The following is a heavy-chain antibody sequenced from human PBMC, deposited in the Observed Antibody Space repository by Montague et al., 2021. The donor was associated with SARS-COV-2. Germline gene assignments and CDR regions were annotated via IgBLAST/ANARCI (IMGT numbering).Heavy chain of an antibody. D-gene: IGHD5-12*01. Sequence: SETLSLTCSVSGFSISSGFYWAWIRQSPGKGPEWIGTVYHSGYTXYNPSLKGRVTVSIDTSKNQFSLTGTSVTAADTAVYFCARRGYTGSDYFDYWGQGTLVTVSS. V-gene: IGHV4-38-2*01. J-gene: IGHJ4*02. CDR2: VYHSGYT. CDR1: GFSISSGFY. CDR3: ARRGYTGSDYFDY.